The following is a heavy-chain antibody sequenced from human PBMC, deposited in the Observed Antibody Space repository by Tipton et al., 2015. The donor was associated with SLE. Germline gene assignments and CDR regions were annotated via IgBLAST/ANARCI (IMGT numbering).Heavy chain of an antibody. CDR1: GGSISSDSYF. CDR3: ARDKSGSLDTFDI. V-gene: IGHV4-39*07. CDR2: LSYSGST. D-gene: IGHD5-18*01. J-gene: IGHJ4*02. Sequence: TLSLTCNVSGGSISSDSYFWGWIRQPPGKGLEWIGSLSYSGSTHYNPSPKSRVTMSVHTSKIQFSLRLTTVTAADTAVYYCARDKSGSLDTFDIWGQGTLVTVSS.